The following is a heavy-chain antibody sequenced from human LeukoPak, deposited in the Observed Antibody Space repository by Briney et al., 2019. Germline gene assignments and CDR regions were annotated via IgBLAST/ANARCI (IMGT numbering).Heavy chain of an antibody. V-gene: IGHV3-49*04. CDR2: IRSKAYGGTT. J-gene: IGHJ4*02. D-gene: IGHD3-10*01. CDR1: GFTFCDYA. CDR3: SRAKVGEFILPIDY. Sequence: GGSLRLSCTASGFTFCDYAMSWVRQAPGKGLEWVGCIRSKAYGGTTAYAATVKATFAISRDHSKSIAYLYMRSLKTEETAVYYCSRAKVGEFILPIDYWGQGTLVTVSS.